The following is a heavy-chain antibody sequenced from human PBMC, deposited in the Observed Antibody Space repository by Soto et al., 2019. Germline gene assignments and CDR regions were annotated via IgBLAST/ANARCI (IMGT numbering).Heavy chain of an antibody. CDR1: RFTFSYYA. V-gene: IGHV3-30-3*01. D-gene: IGHD3-3*02. CDR3: ARRLAMTGSFAFDE. Sequence: PGGSLRLSCAASRFTFSYYAMHWIRQAPGKGLEWMAVILSDGSKQYYAESVKGRFTISRDNSKSTLYLQMNSLRVEDTAVYYCARRLAMTGSFAFDEWGQGTMVTVSS. CDR2: ILSDGSKQ. J-gene: IGHJ3*01.